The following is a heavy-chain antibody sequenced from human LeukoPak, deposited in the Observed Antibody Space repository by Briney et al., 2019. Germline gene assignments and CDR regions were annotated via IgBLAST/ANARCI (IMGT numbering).Heavy chain of an antibody. V-gene: IGHV1-46*01. D-gene: IGHD6-13*01. CDR3: ARAALDDSSSPFDP. CDR1: EYTFTSYY. CDR2: INPSGGST. Sequence: GASVKVSCKASEYTFTSYYMHWVRQAPGQGLEWMGIINPSGGSTSYAQKFQGRVTITADESTSTAYMELSSLRSEDTAVYYCARAALDDSSSPFDPWGQGTLVTVSS. J-gene: IGHJ5*02.